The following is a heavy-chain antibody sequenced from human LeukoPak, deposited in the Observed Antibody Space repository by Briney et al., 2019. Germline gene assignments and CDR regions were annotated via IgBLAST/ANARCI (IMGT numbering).Heavy chain of an antibody. CDR1: GFTFSNVW. CDR3: TTGLLQGYSGS. J-gene: IGHJ5*02. D-gene: IGHD1-26*01. V-gene: IGHV3-15*01. Sequence: GGSLRLSCAASGFTFSNVWMTWVRQAPGKGLECVGRVKSRDVGRTTDYAAPVKGRFTISTDDSKNTVYLQMISLQTEDTAVYYCTTGLLQGYSGSWGQGTLVTVSS. CDR2: VKSRDVGRTT.